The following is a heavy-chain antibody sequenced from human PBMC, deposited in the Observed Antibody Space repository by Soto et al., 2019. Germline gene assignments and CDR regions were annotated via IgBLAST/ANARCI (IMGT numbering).Heavy chain of an antibody. D-gene: IGHD2-15*01. J-gene: IGHJ6*02. CDR1: GGTFSSYA. Sequence: SVKVSCKASGGTFSSYAISWVRQAPGQGLEWMGGIIPIFGTANYAQRFQGRVTITADESTSTAYMELSSLRSEDTAVYYCARPYHSIDYYYGMDVWGQGTTVTVS. CDR2: IIPIFGTA. CDR3: ARPYHSIDYYYGMDV. V-gene: IGHV1-69*13.